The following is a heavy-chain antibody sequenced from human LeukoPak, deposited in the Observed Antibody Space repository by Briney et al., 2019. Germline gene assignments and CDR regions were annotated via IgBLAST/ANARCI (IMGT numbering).Heavy chain of an antibody. CDR3: ARSHGSGSYYNLNDY. Sequence: SETLSLTCTVSGGSISSYYWSWIRQPPGKGLEGIGYIYYTGSTNYNPSLRSRVTISVDTSKNQFSLKLSSVTAADTAVYYCARSHGSGSYYNLNDYWGQGTLVTVSS. V-gene: IGHV4-59*01. CDR1: GGSISSYY. D-gene: IGHD3-10*01. CDR2: IYYTGST. J-gene: IGHJ4*02.